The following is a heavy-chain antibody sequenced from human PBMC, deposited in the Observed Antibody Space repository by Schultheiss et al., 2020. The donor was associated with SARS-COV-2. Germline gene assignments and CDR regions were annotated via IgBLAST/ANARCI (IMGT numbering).Heavy chain of an antibody. V-gene: IGHV4-59*12. CDR1: GGSISSYY. Sequence: SQTLSLTCRVSGGSISSYYWSWIRQPPGKGLEWIGYIYYSGSTNYNPSLKSRVTISVDTSKNQFSLQLNSVTPEDTAVYYCARLFYYYDSSGYSDAFDIWGQGTTVTVSS. CDR3: ARLFYYYDSSGYSDAFDI. J-gene: IGHJ3*02. D-gene: IGHD3-22*01. CDR2: IYYSGST.